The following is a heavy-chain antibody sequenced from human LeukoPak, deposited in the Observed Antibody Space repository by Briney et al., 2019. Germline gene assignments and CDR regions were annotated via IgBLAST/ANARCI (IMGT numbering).Heavy chain of an antibody. CDR1: GCTFTDYY. D-gene: IGHD2/OR15-2a*01. Sequence: GASVKVSFKASGCTFTDYYMHWLRQAPGRGLDWVGWINPNSGDTNYAQEIQGRVTMTRDTSITIAHKELSRLRSDDTAVYYCARELGSMDRLYYWGQGTLVTVSS. CDR3: ARELGSMDRLYY. CDR2: INPNSGDT. V-gene: IGHV1-2*02. J-gene: IGHJ4*02.